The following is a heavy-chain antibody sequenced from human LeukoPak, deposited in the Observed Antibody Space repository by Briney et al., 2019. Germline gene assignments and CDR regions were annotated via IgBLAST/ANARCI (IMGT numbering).Heavy chain of an antibody. J-gene: IGHJ4*02. CDR2: ISGGSRSI. Sequence: GGSLRLSCAASGFTFSDYTMNWVRQAPGKGLEWVSSISGGSRSIYYVDSVKGRFTISRDNAKNSLHLQVNSLRAEDTAVYYCARDYFYCGGDCFVDYWGQGTLVTVSS. CDR1: GFTFSDYT. CDR3: ARDYFYCGGDCFVDY. V-gene: IGHV3-21*01. D-gene: IGHD2-21*02.